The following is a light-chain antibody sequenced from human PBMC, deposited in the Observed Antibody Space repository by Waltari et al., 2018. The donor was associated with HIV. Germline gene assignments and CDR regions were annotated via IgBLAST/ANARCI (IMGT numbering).Light chain of an antibody. CDR3: SSYTSSSTFWV. J-gene: IGLJ3*02. CDR2: DVS. CDR1: SSAVGGYNY. Sequence: QSALTQSASVSGSPGQSITISCTGTSSAVGGYNYVSWYQQHPGKAPKLMIYDVSNRPSGVSNRFSGSKSGNTASLTISGLQAEDEADYYCSSYTSSSTFWVFGGGTKLTVL. V-gene: IGLV2-14*03.